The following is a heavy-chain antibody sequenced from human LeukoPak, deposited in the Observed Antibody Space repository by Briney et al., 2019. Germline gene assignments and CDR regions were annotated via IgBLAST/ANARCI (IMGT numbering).Heavy chain of an antibody. CDR1: GFTFSSYG. CDR3: ATDRGWRTSGYYLYYFEY. Sequence: GGSLRLSCAASGFTFSSYGMHWVRQAPGKGLEWVASIKHDGSEKYYVDSVRGRFTISRDNTMNSLYLQMSSLRAEDTAVYYCATDRGWRTSGYYLYYFEYWGQGTLVTYSS. J-gene: IGHJ4*02. CDR2: IKHDGSEK. D-gene: IGHD3-3*01. V-gene: IGHV3-7*01.